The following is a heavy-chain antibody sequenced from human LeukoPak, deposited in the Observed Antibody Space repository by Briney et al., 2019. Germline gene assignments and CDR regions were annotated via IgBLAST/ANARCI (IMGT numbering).Heavy chain of an antibody. CDR1: GYTFTSYG. CDR2: ISAYNGNT. D-gene: IGHD3-3*01. CDR3: AKDLRYDISSGYNDD. V-gene: IGHV1-18*01. Sequence: SVRVSCKASGYTFTSYGISWVRQAPGQGLEWMGWISAYNGNTNYAQKLQARVTMTTDTSTSTAYMQHMSLRTDDTAVYYCAKDLRYDISSGYNDDWGQGTTVTVSS. J-gene: IGHJ6*02.